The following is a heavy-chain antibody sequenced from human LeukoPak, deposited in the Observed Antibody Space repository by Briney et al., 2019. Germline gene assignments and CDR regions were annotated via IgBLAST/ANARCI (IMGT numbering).Heavy chain of an antibody. Sequence: GASVTVSCKASGYTFTSYYMHWVRQAPGQGLEWMGIINPSGGSTNYAQKFQGRVTMTRDMSTSTVYMELSRLRSDDTAVYYCARRLGDYYGSGSYPYYFDYWGQGTLVTVSS. CDR1: GYTFTSYY. D-gene: IGHD3-10*01. V-gene: IGHV1-46*01. CDR3: ARRLGDYYGSGSYPYYFDY. CDR2: INPSGGST. J-gene: IGHJ4*02.